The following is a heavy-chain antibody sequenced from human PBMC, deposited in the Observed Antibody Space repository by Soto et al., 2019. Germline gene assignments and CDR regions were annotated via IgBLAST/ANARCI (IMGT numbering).Heavy chain of an antibody. CDR1: GGSISSYY. CDR3: ARDTDLNKGSGYGVFAL. V-gene: IGHV4-59*12. Sequence: SETLSLTCTVSGGSISSYYWSWIRQPPGKGLEWIGYIYYSGSTNYNPSLKSRVTISVDTSKNQFSLKLTSVTAADTAVYYCARDTDLNKGSGYGVFALGGQGTMVPVS. D-gene: IGHD3-22*01. CDR2: IYYSGST. J-gene: IGHJ3*01.